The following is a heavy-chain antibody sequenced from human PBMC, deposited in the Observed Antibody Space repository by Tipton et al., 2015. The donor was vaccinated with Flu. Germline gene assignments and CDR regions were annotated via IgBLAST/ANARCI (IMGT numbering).Heavy chain of an antibody. Sequence: SLRLSCVASGFTFSSYAMSWVRQVPGKGLEWVSVISGSGGSTYYADSVKGRFTISRDNSKSTLYLQMNSLRVEDTAVDYCARDRVVGAAAGYYYYYSGLDFWGQGHTVTASS. J-gene: IGHJ6*02. CDR3: ARDRVVGAAAGYYYYYSGLDF. D-gene: IGHD1-26*01. CDR2: ISGSGGST. V-gene: IGHV3-23*01. CDR1: GFTFSSYA.